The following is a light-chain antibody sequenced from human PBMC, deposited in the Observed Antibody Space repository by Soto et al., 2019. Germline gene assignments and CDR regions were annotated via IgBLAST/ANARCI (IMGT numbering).Light chain of an antibody. Sequence: EIGLTQSPGTLSLSPGERATLSCRASQSVSRSYLAWYQQKPGQAPSLLIYGASSRATGIPDRFSGSGSGTDFTLTISRLEPEDFAVYYCQQYGNSWTFGQGTKVEIK. CDR3: QQYGNSWT. J-gene: IGKJ1*01. CDR2: GAS. CDR1: QSVSRSY. V-gene: IGKV3-20*01.